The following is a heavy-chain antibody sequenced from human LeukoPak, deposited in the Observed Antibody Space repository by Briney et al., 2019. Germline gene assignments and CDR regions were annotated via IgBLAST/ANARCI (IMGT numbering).Heavy chain of an antibody. Sequence: GGSLRLSCAASGFAFSSYWMSWVRQAPGKGLEWVANIKEDGSEKDYVGSVKGRFTISRDNAKNSLYLQMNSLRAEDTAVYYCARGMDYYDSSGYLYFDYWGQGTLVTVSS. CDR1: GFAFSSYW. CDR2: IKEDGSEK. CDR3: ARGMDYYDSSGYLYFDY. V-gene: IGHV3-7*03. J-gene: IGHJ4*02. D-gene: IGHD3-22*01.